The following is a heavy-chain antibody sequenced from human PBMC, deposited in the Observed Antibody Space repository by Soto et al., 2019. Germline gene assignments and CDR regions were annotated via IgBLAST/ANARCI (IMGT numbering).Heavy chain of an antibody. CDR1: GGTFGSDA. CDR3: ARDRTDSGYYTNWLDP. J-gene: IGHJ5*02. Sequence: QVHLMQSGAEVKKPGSSVKVSCKASGGTFGSDAITWVRQAPGQGLAWVGRIIPIFGTTNYAQNLQGRVTISADKSTLTSYMELHSLTSDDTALYYCARDRTDSGYYTNWLDPWGQGTQVTVSS. V-gene: IGHV1-69*06. CDR2: IIPIFGTT. D-gene: IGHD3-22*01.